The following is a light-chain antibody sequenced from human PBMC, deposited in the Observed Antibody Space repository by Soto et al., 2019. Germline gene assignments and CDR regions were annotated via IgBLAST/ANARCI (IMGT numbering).Light chain of an antibody. CDR3: SSYTISSTLV. Sequence: QSALTQPASVSGSPGQSITISCTGTSSDVGGYNYVSWYQQHPGKAPKLMIYDVSNRPSGVSNRFSGSKSGNTASLTISGLQADDEADYYCSSYTISSTLVFGGGTQLTVL. J-gene: IGLJ2*01. V-gene: IGLV2-14*01. CDR1: SSDVGGYNY. CDR2: DVS.